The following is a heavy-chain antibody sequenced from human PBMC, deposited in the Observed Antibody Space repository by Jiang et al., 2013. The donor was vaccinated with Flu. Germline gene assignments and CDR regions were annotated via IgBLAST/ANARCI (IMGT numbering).Heavy chain of an antibody. Sequence: VVQPGGSLRLSCAASGFIFSSYGIHWVRQPPGKGLEWVAFIRYDGSNKYYADFVKGRFTISRDNSKNTVYLLMNSLRAEDTAVYHCVKDLSHQTYYYYGMDVWGQGTTVSVSS. CDR1: GFIFSSYG. J-gene: IGHJ6*02. V-gene: IGHV3-30*02. D-gene: IGHD2-2*01. CDR2: IRYDGSNK. CDR3: VKDLSHQTYYYYGMDV.